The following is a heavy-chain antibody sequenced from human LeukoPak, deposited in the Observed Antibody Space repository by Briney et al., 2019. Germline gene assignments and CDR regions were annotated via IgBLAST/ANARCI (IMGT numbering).Heavy chain of an antibody. CDR2: ITPDKGKT. CDR3: ARDWGTERVIADN. V-gene: IGHV1-18*01. Sequence: GASVKVSCKSSGYTFSRYGISWLRQAPGQGLEWMGWITPDKGKTEYAQKFQDRFTMTIDTSTSTAYMELRNLRSDDSAVYYCARDWGTERVIADNWGQGTLVTVSS. CDR1: GYTFSRYG. J-gene: IGHJ4*02. D-gene: IGHD3-16*01.